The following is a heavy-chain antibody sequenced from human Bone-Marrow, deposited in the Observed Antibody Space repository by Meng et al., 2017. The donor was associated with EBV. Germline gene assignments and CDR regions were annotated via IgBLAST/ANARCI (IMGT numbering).Heavy chain of an antibody. V-gene: IGHV4-30-4*01. CDR3: ARGSMLRGVITWFGP. Sequence: VQLQESGPGLVKPSQTLSPTCAVSGGSISSGGYFWSWIRQPPGKGLEWIGYIYYSGSTYYNPSLKSRVTISVDTSKNQFSLKLSSVTATDTAVYYCARGSMLRGVITWFGPWGQGTLVTVSS. CDR1: GGSISSGGYF. D-gene: IGHD3-10*01. J-gene: IGHJ5*02. CDR2: IYYSGST.